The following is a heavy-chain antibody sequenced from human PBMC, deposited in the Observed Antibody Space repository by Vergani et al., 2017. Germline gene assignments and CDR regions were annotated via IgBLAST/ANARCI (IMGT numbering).Heavy chain of an antibody. D-gene: IGHD1-20*01. CDR2: ISSSSSYI. J-gene: IGHJ6*02. CDR1: GFTFSSYS. CDR3: ARSGNWNHGMDV. Sequence: EVQLVESGGGLVKPGGSLRLSCAASGFTFSSYSMNWVRQAPGKGLEWVSSISSSSSYIYYADSVKGRFTISRDNAKNSLYLQMNSLRAEDTAVYYCARSGNWNHGMDVWGQGTTVTVSS. V-gene: IGHV3-21*01.